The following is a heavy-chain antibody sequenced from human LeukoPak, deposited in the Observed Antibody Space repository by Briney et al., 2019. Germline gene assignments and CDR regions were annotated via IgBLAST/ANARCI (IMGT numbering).Heavy chain of an antibody. CDR2: ISTYNQNT. J-gene: IGHJ6*04. Sequence: TSVKVSCMSSVYIYLNYLSTSVRHVPGQGLEWMGWISTYNQNTNYAQKFHDRVTMTTETSTSTAYMALRGLRPDDTAVYYFAKSVLALSQYCQADGRGTETTVTVSS. D-gene: IGHD2-8*02. CDR1: VYIYLNYL. V-gene: IGHV1-18*04. CDR3: AKSVLALSQYCQADG.